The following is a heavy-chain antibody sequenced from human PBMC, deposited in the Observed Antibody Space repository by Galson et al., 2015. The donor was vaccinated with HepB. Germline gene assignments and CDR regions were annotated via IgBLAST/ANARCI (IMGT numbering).Heavy chain of an antibody. J-gene: IGHJ4*02. D-gene: IGHD3-9*01. CDR2: IYWDDDK. V-gene: IGHV2-5*02. CDR3: AHSPGENYDILTPFDY. Sequence: PALVKPTQTLTLTCTFSGFSLSTSGVGVGWIRQPPGKALEWLALIYWDDDKRYSPSLKSRLTITKDTSKNQVVLTMTNMDPVDTATYYCAHSPGENYDILTPFDYWGQGTLVTVSS. CDR1: GFSLSTSGVG.